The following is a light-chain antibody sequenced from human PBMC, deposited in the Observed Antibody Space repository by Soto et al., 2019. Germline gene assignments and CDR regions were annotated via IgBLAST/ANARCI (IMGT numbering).Light chain of an antibody. CDR1: QNVNSNF. CDR2: GTS. J-gene: IGKJ3*01. Sequence: EIVLTQSPGTLSLSPGERATLSCRASQNVNSNFLAWYQQKPGQGPRLLIYGTSGRATGIPDRFSGSGSGTDFTLTISRLETEDFAMYYCQLYGSSRIFIFGPGTKVEIK. CDR3: QLYGSSRIFI. V-gene: IGKV3-20*01.